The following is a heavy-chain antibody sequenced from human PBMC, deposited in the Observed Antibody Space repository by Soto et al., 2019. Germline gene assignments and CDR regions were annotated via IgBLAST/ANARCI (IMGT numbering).Heavy chain of an antibody. CDR3: ARGPHDRYYFDD. Sequence: SDTLSLTCTVSGLSLSSGCYYLSWLRPHPGKGLEWIGYIYYSGSTYSNPSLKSRVTISVDTSKNQFSLKLSSVTAADTAVHYCARGPHDRYYFDDWGQGTLVTVSS. V-gene: IGHV4-31*03. CDR2: IYYSGST. CDR1: GLSLSSGCYY. J-gene: IGHJ4*02. D-gene: IGHD1-1*01.